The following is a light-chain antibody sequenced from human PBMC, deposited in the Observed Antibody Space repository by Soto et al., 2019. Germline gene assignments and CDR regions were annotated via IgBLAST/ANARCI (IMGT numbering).Light chain of an antibody. V-gene: IGKV3-20*01. J-gene: IGKJ2*01. CDR2: GAS. Sequence: EIVLTQSPGTLSLSPGERATLSCRASQCVSSNYLAWYQQKPGQAPRLLIYGASNRATGIPDRFSGSGSGTGFTLTISRLEPEDFAVYFCQQYGSSPPFTFGQGTKVDIK. CDR1: QCVSSNY. CDR3: QQYGSSPPFT.